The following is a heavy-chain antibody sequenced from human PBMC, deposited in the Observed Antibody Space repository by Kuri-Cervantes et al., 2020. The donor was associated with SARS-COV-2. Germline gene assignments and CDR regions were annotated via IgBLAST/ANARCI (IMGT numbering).Heavy chain of an antibody. CDR2: ISAYNGNT. D-gene: IGHD3-16*01. CDR3: ARHSSLVGDLDY. V-gene: IGHV1-18*01. Sequence: ASVKVSCKASGGTFSSYAISWVRQAPGQGLEWMGWISAYNGNTNYAQKLQGRVTMTTDTSTSTAYMELRSLRSDDTAVYYCARHSSLVGDLDYWGQGTLVTVSS. J-gene: IGHJ4*02. CDR1: GGTFSSYA.